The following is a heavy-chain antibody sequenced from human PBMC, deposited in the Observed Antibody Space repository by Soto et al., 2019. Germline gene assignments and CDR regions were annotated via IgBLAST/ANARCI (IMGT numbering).Heavy chain of an antibody. V-gene: IGHV3-48*01. CDR1: GFTFSSYS. CDR3: ASPTYDDFWSGYHYYFDY. Sequence: GGSLRLSCAASGFTFSSYSMNWVRQAPGKGLEWVSYISSSSSTIYYADSVKGRFTISRDNAKNSLYLQMNSLRAEDTAVYYCASPTYDDFWSGYHYYFDYWGQGTLVTVSS. D-gene: IGHD3-3*01. J-gene: IGHJ4*02. CDR2: ISSSSSTI.